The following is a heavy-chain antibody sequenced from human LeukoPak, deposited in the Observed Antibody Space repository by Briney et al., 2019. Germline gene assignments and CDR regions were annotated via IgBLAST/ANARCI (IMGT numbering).Heavy chain of an antibody. CDR2: ISWNSGSI. CDR1: GFTFYDYA. J-gene: IGHJ4*02. V-gene: IGHV3-9*01. Sequence: PGGSLRLSCAASGFTFYDYAMHWVRQAPGKGLEWVSGISWNSGSIVYADSVKGRFTISRDNAKNSLYLQMNSLRAEDTAVYYCARVHGAYPFDYWGQGTLVTVSS. CDR3: ARVHGAYPFDY. D-gene: IGHD4/OR15-4a*01.